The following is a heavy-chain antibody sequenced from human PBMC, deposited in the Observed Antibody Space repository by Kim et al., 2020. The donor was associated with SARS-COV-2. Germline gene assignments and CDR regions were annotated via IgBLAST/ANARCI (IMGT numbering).Heavy chain of an antibody. CDR2: IYYSGST. D-gene: IGHD2-15*01. CDR3: ARLVYCSGGSCYQATDDAFAV. V-gene: IGHV4-31*03. J-gene: IGHJ3*01. CDR1: GGSISSGGYY. Sequence: SETLSLTCTVSGGSISSGGYYWSWIRQHPGKGLEWIGYIYYSGSTYYNPSLKSRVTISVDTSQNQFSLKLSSVTAADTAVYYCARLVYCSGGSCYQATDDAFAVCGQETMVTVSS.